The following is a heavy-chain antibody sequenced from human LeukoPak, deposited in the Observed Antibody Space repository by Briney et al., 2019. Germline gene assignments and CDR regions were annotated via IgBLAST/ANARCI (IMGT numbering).Heavy chain of an antibody. CDR1: GLTFSNFG. CDR3: AKDPAYQLLRGGAFDI. J-gene: IGHJ3*02. Sequence: PGGSLRLSCGASGLTFSNFGMHWVRPAPGKGLEWVAVISYDGSYKNYADSVKGRFTISRDNSKNTLYLEMNSMGAEDTAVYYCAKDPAYQLLRGGAFDIWGQGTMVTVSS. V-gene: IGHV3-30*18. D-gene: IGHD2-2*01. CDR2: ISYDGSYK.